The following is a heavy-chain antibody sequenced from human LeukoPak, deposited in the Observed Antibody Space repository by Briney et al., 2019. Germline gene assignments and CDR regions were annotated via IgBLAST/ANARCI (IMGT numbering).Heavy chain of an antibody. CDR2: INQDGSGT. CDR3: ATVTEYRSSWYDYYYMDV. CDR1: GFTFSDYW. Sequence: GGSLRLSCAASGFTFSDYWMTWVRQAPGKGLEWVANINQDGSGTYYVDSVKGRFIISRDNAKNSVDLQMNSLRAEDTAVYYCATVTEYRSSWYDYYYMDVCGKGTTVTVSS. J-gene: IGHJ6*03. V-gene: IGHV3-7*01. D-gene: IGHD6-13*01.